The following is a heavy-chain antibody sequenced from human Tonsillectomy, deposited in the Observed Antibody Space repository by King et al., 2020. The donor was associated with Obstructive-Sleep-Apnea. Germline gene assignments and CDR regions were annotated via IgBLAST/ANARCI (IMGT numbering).Heavy chain of an antibody. J-gene: IGHJ4*02. CDR3: AKTSGYGWGWVDY. D-gene: IGHD3-3*01. Sequence: VQLVESGGVVVQPGGSLRLSCAASGFTFDDYAMHWVRQAPGKGLEWVSLISWNGGSTYYADSVKGRFTISRDNSKNSLYLQMNSLRPEDTALYYCAKTSGYGWGWVDYWGQGTLVTVSS. CDR1: GFTFDDYA. V-gene: IGHV3-43D*03. CDR2: ISWNGGST.